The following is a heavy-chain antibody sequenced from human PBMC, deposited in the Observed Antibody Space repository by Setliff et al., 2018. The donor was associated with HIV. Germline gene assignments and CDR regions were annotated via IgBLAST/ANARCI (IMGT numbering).Heavy chain of an antibody. CDR2: IYVYNSERT. D-gene: IGHD6-19*01. J-gene: IGHJ4*02. Sequence: SETLSLTCSVSGGSFSGYYWSWIRQPPGKGLEWIGYIYVYNSERTNYDPSLTSRVTISVDTSRNQFSLKLTSVTAADTAIYYCARAVNFDSWGQGTQVTVSS. CDR3: ARAVNFDS. V-gene: IGHV4-59*01. CDR1: GGSFSGYY.